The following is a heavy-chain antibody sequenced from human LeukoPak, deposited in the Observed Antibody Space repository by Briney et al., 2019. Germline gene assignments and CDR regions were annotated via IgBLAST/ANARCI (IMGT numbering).Heavy chain of an antibody. CDR2: VFHSGAT. V-gene: IGHV4-59*08. J-gene: IGHJ3*02. Sequence: SETLSLTCNVSGDSLTSNFWSWIRQTPGKGLEWIGYVFHSGATNYSPSLKSRVTISLDTSKKQIYLRLASVTAADTALYYCARRMATVTDAFDIWGRGTMVSVSS. CDR3: ARRMATVTDAFDI. CDR1: GDSLTSNF. D-gene: IGHD5-24*01.